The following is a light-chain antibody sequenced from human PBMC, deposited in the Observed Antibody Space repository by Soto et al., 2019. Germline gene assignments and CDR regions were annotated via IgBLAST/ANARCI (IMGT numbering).Light chain of an antibody. Sequence: EIVLTQSPGTLSLSPGERATLSCRASQSVSSSYLAWYQQKPGQAPRLLIYGASSRATGIPVRFSGSGSGTDFTLTISRLEPEDFAVYYCQQYGSSFSTFGQGTRLEIK. J-gene: IGKJ5*01. V-gene: IGKV3-20*01. CDR2: GAS. CDR3: QQYGSSFST. CDR1: QSVSSSY.